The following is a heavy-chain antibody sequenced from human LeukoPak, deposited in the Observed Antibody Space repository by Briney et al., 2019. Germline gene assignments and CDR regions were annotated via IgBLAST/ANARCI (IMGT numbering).Heavy chain of an antibody. D-gene: IGHD6-19*01. CDR2: INHSGTT. CDR3: ARLRAMAGHRGGFDF. CDR1: GGSFSGYY. J-gene: IGHJ3*01. Sequence: SETLSLTCAVYGGSFSGYYWSWIRHPPGQGLEWIGTINHSGTTNYNPSLKSRVTISVDTSKNQFSLKLTSMTAADTAVYYCARLRAMAGHRGGFDFWGRGTMVTVSS. V-gene: IGHV4-34*01.